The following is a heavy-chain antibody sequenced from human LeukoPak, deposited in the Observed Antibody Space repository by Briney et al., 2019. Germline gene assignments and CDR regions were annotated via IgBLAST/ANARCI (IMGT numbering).Heavy chain of an antibody. CDR1: GGSISSSSYY. CDR2: IYYSGST. D-gene: IGHD3-16*01. V-gene: IGHV4-39*07. CDR3: ARGPGPRFFDY. J-gene: IGHJ4*02. Sequence: KPSETLSLTCTVSGGSISSSSYYWGWIRQPPGKGLEWIGSIYYSGSTNYNPSLKSRVTISVDTSKNQFSLKLNSVTAADTAVYFCARGPGPRFFDYWGQGTLVSVSS.